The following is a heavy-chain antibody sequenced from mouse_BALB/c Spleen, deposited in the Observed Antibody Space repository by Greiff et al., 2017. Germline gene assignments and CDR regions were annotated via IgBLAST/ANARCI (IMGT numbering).Heavy chain of an antibody. Sequence: VKLQQSGAELVRPGSSVKISCKASGYAFSSYWMNWVKQRPGQGLEWIGQINPGDGDTNYNGKFKGKATLTADKSSSTAYMQLSSLTSEDSAVYFCARRGYYGYDETWFAYWGQGTLVTVSA. CDR2: INPGDGDT. D-gene: IGHD2-2*01. V-gene: IGHV1-80*01. CDR1: GYAFSSYW. CDR3: ARRGYYGYDETWFAY. J-gene: IGHJ3*01.